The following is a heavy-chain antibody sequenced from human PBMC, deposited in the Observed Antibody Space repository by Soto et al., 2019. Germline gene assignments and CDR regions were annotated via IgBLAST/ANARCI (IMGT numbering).Heavy chain of an antibody. CDR1: GFTFSSYS. J-gene: IGHJ6*02. CDR3: VRFHGLDV. V-gene: IGHV3-74*01. CDR2: IKDGGDET. Sequence: PGRSLRLSCAASGFTFSSYSMNWVRQAPGKGLVWVARIKDGGDETSYAESVKGRFTISRDNAKNTLHLQMSSLRSEDTAVYYCVRFHGLDVWGQGTTVTVSS.